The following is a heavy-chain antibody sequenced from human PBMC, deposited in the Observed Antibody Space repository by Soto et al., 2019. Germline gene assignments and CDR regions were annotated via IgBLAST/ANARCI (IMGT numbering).Heavy chain of an antibody. J-gene: IGHJ4*02. Sequence: EVQLLESGGGLVQPGGSLRLSCAASGFTFSSYAMSWVRQAPGKGLEWVSAISGSGGSTYYADSVKGRFTISRDNSKNTLYLQMNSLRAEDTAVYYCAKGRYYYDSSGYYPVGYWGQGTLATVSS. D-gene: IGHD3-22*01. CDR3: AKGRYYYDSSGYYPVGY. CDR1: GFTFSSYA. V-gene: IGHV3-23*01. CDR2: ISGSGGST.